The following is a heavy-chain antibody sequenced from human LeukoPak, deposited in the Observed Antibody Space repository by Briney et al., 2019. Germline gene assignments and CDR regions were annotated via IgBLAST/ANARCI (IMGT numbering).Heavy chain of an antibody. CDR3: TREKNCPEGICYEE. D-gene: IGHD2-8*01. V-gene: IGHV1-8*01. Sequence: GASVKVSCKTSGYTFTNHDINFVRHASGQGLEWLGWMSPSSGNTGYAQKFKGRVTMTRNIAVDTAYMELRSLRSEDTAAYYCTREKNCPEGICYEEWGQGTLVTVSS. CDR1: GYTFTNHD. CDR2: MSPSSGNT. J-gene: IGHJ4*02.